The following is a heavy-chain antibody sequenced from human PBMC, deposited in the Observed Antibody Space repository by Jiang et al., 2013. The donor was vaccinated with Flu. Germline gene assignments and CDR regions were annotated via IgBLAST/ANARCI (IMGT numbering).Heavy chain of an antibody. Sequence: GLVKPSETLSLTCTVSGGSISSGSYYWGWVRQPPGKGLEWVGNIYYSESTYTNPSLKGRLTQSIDTSKNQFSLRLGSVTAADTAVYYCARAKGKVAATQNFWFDSWGQGTLVTVSS. D-gene: IGHD1-26*01. J-gene: IGHJ5*01. V-gene: IGHV4-39*01. CDR2: IYYSEST. CDR3: ARAKGKVAATQNFWFDS. CDR1: GGSISSGSYY.